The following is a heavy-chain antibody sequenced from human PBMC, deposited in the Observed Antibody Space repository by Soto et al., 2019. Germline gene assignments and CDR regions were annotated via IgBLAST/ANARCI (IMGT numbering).Heavy chain of an antibody. V-gene: IGHV1-69*13. J-gene: IGHJ4*02. D-gene: IGHD6-13*01. CDR1: GGTFSSYA. Sequence: ASVKVSCKASGGTFSSYAISWVRQAPGQGLEWMGGIIPIFGTANYAQKFQGRVTITADESTSTAYMELSSLRSEDTAVYYCARVVGSRSYYFDYWGQGTLVTVS. CDR2: IIPIFGTA. CDR3: ARVVGSRSYYFDY.